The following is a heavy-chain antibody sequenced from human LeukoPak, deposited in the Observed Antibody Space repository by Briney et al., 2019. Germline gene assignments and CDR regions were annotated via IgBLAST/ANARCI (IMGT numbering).Heavy chain of an antibody. D-gene: IGHD3-22*01. CDR1: GFTFSSYS. CDR2: ISSSSSYI. V-gene: IGHV3-21*01. J-gene: IGHJ4*02. Sequence: PGGSLRLSCAASGFTFSSYSMNWVRQAPGKGLEWVSSISSSSSYIYYADSVKGRFTISRDNAKNSLYLQVNSLRAEDTAVYYCARDRYYYDSSGYSHWGQGTLVTVSS. CDR3: ARDRYYYDSSGYSH.